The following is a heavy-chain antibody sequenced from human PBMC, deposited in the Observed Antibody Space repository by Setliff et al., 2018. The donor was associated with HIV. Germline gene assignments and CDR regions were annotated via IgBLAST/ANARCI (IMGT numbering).Heavy chain of an antibody. V-gene: IGHV1-3*04. CDR1: GYSFSSHP. CDR3: ARDPGEGGGGFLDWTIGYYYYMDV. J-gene: IGHJ6*03. D-gene: IGHD3-3*01. CDR2: IKTGNGDT. Sequence: ASVKVSCKTSGYSFSSHPIHWVRQAPGQRPEWMGWIKTGNGDTQYSQKFRDRVTITRDTSADTVYMELSSLRSEDTAVYYCARDPGEGGGGFLDWTIGYYYYMDVWGKGATVTVS.